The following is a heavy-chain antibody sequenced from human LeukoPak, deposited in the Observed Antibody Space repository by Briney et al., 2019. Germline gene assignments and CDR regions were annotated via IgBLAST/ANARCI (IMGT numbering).Heavy chain of an antibody. Sequence: GASVKVSCKATGYTFTGYYMHWVRQAPGQRLEWIVWINPNSGGTNYAQKFQGWVTMTRDTSISTAYMELSRLRSDDTAVYYCARGLKATVTKTFDYWGQGTLVTVSS. J-gene: IGHJ4*02. D-gene: IGHD4-17*01. V-gene: IGHV1-2*04. CDR1: GYTFTGYY. CDR2: INPNSGGT. CDR3: ARGLKATVTKTFDY.